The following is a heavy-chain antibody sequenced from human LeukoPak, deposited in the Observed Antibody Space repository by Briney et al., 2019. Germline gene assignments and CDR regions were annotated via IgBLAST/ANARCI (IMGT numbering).Heavy chain of an antibody. D-gene: IGHD4-11*01. CDR3: ARGPTTVTKAGSAFDI. CDR2: INHSGST. J-gene: IGHJ3*02. CDR1: GGSFSGYY. Sequence: SETLSLACAVYGGSFSGYYWSWIRQPPGKGLEWIGEINHSGSTNYNPSLKSRVTISVDTSKNQFSLKLSSVTAADTAVYYCARGPTTVTKAGSAFDIWGQGTMVTVSS. V-gene: IGHV4-34*01.